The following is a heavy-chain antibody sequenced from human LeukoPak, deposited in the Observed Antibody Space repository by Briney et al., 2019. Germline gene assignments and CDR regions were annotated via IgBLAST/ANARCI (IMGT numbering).Heavy chain of an antibody. J-gene: IGHJ4*02. Sequence: PGGSLRLSCAASGFTFSSYAMSWVRQAPGKGLEWVSAISGSGGSTYYADSVKGRFTISRDNSKNTLYLQMNSLRAEDTAVYYCAKGRYYYGSGSYYPVDYWGQGTLVTVSS. D-gene: IGHD3-10*01. CDR2: ISGSGGST. V-gene: IGHV3-23*01. CDR1: GFTFSSYA. CDR3: AKGRYYYGSGSYYPVDY.